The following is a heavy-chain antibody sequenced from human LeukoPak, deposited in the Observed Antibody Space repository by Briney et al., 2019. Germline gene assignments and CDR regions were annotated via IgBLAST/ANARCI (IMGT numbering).Heavy chain of an antibody. CDR3: ARDFTRNSYAVAEFFHP. V-gene: IGHV4-4*07. J-gene: IGHJ1*01. Sequence: SETLSLTCTVSGGSISGYYWDWIRQSAGKGLEWIGRIYANGGTNYNPSLRSRVSMSVDTSKNQFSLKLTSVTAADTAIYYCARDFTRNSYAVAEFFHPWGQGTLVSVSS. D-gene: IGHD5-18*01. CDR2: IYANGGT. CDR1: GGSISGYY.